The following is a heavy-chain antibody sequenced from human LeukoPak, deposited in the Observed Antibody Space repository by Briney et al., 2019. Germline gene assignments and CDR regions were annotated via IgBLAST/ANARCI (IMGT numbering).Heavy chain of an antibody. CDR2: ISSGSSYI. CDR1: GFTFSSYS. V-gene: IGHV3-21*04. D-gene: IGHD3-22*01. Sequence: TGGSLRLSCAASGFTFSSYSMNWVRQAPGKGLEWVSCISSGSSYIYYADSVKGRFTISRHNSKNTLYLQMNSLRAEDTAVYYCARFKRKYYYDSSGYFDYWGQGTLVTVSS. CDR3: ARFKRKYYYDSSGYFDY. J-gene: IGHJ4*02.